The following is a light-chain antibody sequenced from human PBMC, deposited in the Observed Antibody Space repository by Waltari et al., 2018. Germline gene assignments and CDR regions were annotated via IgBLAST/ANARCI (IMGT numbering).Light chain of an antibody. Sequence: EIVLTQSPATLSLSPGERATLSCRASQSVGRYVAWYQQRPGQAPRLLFYPASNRATGIPARFSGSGSGTDFTLTISSLEPEDFAVYYCQLRSTFGQGTRLEIK. J-gene: IGKJ5*01. CDR2: PAS. V-gene: IGKV3-11*01. CDR3: QLRST. CDR1: QSVGRY.